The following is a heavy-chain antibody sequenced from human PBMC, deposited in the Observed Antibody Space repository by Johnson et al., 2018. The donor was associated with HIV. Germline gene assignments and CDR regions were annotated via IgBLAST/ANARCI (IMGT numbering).Heavy chain of an antibody. CDR3: TTDPWGSDAFDI. J-gene: IGHJ3*02. V-gene: IGHV3-15*01. CDR1: GFTFSNAW. D-gene: IGHD7-27*01. Sequence: VQLVESGGGLVKPGGYLRLSCAASGFTFSNAWMSWVRQAPGTGLEWVGRIKSKTDGGTTDYAAPVTGRFTISRDDSKNTLYLQMNSLKTEDTAVYYCTTDPWGSDAFDIWGQGTMVTVSS. CDR2: IKSKTDGGTT.